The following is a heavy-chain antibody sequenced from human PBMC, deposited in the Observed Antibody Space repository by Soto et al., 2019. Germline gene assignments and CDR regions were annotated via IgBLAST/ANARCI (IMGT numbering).Heavy chain of an antibody. CDR2: INAGNGNT. Sequence: AAVKVSCKACGCTFTRYAMHWVRQAPGQRLEWMGWINAGNGNTKYSQKFQGRVTITRDTSASTAYMELSSLRSEDTAVYYCARDGPVWFGELLSSYYYYGMDVWGQGTTVTVSS. V-gene: IGHV1-3*01. J-gene: IGHJ6*02. CDR3: ARDGPVWFGELLSSYYYYGMDV. CDR1: GCTFTRYA. D-gene: IGHD3-10*01.